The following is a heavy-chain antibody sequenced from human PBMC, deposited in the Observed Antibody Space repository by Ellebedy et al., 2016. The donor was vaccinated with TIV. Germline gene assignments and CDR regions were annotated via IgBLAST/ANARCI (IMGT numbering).Heavy chain of an antibody. V-gene: IGHV4-59*01. Sequence: SETLSLTCAVYGGSFSGYYWNWIRQPPGKGLEWIGYISDSGIPHYNPSLKTRVTISVDTSNNQFSLKLSSVTAVDTAVYYCARGSYFADWGQGTLVTVSS. CDR2: ISDSGIP. CDR3: ARGSYFAD. D-gene: IGHD1-26*01. CDR1: GGSFSGYY. J-gene: IGHJ4*02.